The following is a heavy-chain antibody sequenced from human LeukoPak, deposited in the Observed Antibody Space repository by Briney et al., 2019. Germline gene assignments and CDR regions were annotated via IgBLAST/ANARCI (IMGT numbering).Heavy chain of an antibody. D-gene: IGHD4-17*01. CDR2: INPNSGGT. V-gene: IGHV1-2*02. CDR1: GYTFTGYY. CDR3: ARDWPSPTAGDYDY. J-gene: IGHJ4*02. Sequence: ASVKVSCKASGYTFTGYYMHWVRQAPGQGLEWMGWINPNSGGTNYAQKFQGRVTMTRDTSISTAYMELSRLRSDDTAVYYCARDWPSPTAGDYDYWGQGTLVTVSS.